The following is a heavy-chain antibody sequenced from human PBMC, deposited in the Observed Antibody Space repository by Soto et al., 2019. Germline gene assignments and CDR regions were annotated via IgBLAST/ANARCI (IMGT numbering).Heavy chain of an antibody. D-gene: IGHD1-26*01. J-gene: IGHJ6*02. Sequence: SETLSLTCTVSGGSISSGDYYWSWIRQPPGKGLEWIGYIYYSGSTYYNPSLKSRVTISVDTSKNQFSLKLSSVTAADTAVYYCARGARSWSYYYYYGMDVWGQGTTVTVSS. V-gene: IGHV4-30-4*01. CDR2: IYYSGST. CDR1: GGSISSGDYY. CDR3: ARGARSWSYYYYYGMDV.